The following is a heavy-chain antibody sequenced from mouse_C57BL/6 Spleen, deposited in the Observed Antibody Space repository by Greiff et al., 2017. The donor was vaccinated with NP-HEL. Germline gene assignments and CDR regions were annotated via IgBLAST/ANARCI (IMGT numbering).Heavy chain of an antibody. D-gene: IGHD2-4*01. CDR2: IYPGNSDT. Sequence: EVQLQQSGTVLARPGASVKMYCKTSGYTFTSYWMHWVKQRPGQGLEWIGAIYPGNSDTSYNQKFKGKAKLTAVTSASTAYMELSSLTNEDSAVYYCTPIYYDYAWFAYWGQGTLVTVSA. CDR3: TPIYYDYAWFAY. V-gene: IGHV1-5*01. J-gene: IGHJ3*01. CDR1: GYTFTSYW.